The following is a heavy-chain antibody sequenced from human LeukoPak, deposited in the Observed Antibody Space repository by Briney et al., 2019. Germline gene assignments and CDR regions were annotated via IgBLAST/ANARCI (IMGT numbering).Heavy chain of an antibody. J-gene: IGHJ5*02. V-gene: IGHV4-59*08. D-gene: IGHD4-4*01. CDR3: ASLVVTRGWFDP. CDR2: IYYSGST. CDR1: GGSISSYY. Sequence: SETLSLTCTVSGGSISSYYWSWIRQPPGKGLEWIGYIYYSGSTNYNPSLKSRVTISVDTSKNQFSLKLSSVTAADTAVYYCASLVVTRGWFDPWGQGTLVTVSS.